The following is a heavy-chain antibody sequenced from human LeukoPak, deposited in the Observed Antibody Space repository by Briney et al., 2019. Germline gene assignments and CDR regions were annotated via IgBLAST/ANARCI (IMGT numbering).Heavy chain of an antibody. CDR3: AKEHDLWHEEGNWFDP. Sequence: PGGSLRLSCAASGFTFSSYAMNWVRQAPGKGLEWVSIISGSGDNTYYTDSVKGRFTISRDNSKNTLFLQMNSLRAEDTAVYYCAKEHDLWHEEGNWFDPWGQGTLVTVSS. J-gene: IGHJ5*02. CDR1: GFTFSSYA. D-gene: IGHD3-3*01. CDR2: ISGSGDNT. V-gene: IGHV3-23*01.